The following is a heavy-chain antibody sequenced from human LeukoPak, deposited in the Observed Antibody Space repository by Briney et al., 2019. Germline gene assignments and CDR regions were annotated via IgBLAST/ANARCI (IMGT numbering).Heavy chain of an antibody. CDR1: GISFRSYG. V-gene: IGHV3-33*01. J-gene: IGHJ4*02. CDR2: IWYDASNK. D-gene: IGHD2/OR15-2a*01. Sequence: GRSLRLSCAASGISFRSYGMHWVRQAPGKGLEWVTFIWYDASNKYYAESVKGRFTISRDNSRNTVFLQMNSLRAEDTAIYYCATDTSTNYFGSWGQGTLVTVSS. CDR3: ATDTSTNYFGS.